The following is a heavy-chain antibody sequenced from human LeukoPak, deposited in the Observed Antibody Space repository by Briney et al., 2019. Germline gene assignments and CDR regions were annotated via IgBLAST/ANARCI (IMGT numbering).Heavy chain of an antibody. CDR1: GGSFSGYY. J-gene: IGHJ4*02. Sequence: PSETLSLTCAVYGGSFSGYYWSWIRQPPGKGLEWIGEINHSGSTNYNPSLKSRVTISVDTSKNQFSLKLSSVTAADTAVYYCARLSGYRSIDYWGQGTLVTVSS. CDR2: INHSGST. V-gene: IGHV4-34*01. D-gene: IGHD3-22*01. CDR3: ARLSGYRSIDY.